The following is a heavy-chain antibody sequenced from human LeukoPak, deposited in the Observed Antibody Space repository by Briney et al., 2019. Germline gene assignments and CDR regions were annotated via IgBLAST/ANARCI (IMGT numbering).Heavy chain of an antibody. V-gene: IGHV1-2*06. CDR1: GYTFIGHY. CDR3: ARGPPADFGDVDV. CDR2: INPNSGGT. D-gene: IGHD3-10*01. Sequence: ASLKVSCKASGYTFIGHYMHWVRQAPGQGLEWMGRINPNSGGTNYAQKFQGRVTMTRDTSIKTVYMELSSLRSDDTAVYYCARGPPADFGDVDVWGQGTTVTVSS. J-gene: IGHJ6*02.